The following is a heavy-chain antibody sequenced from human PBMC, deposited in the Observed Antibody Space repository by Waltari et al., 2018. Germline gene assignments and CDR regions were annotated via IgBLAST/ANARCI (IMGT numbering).Heavy chain of an antibody. V-gene: IGHV4-59*01. J-gene: IGHJ4*02. Sequence: QVQLQESGPGLVKPSETLSLTCSVSGDSINNYSWNWIRQPPGKELEWIGYVAYNGKTNYNPSLKSRVTISVDTSKTQFSLKVTSVTAADTAVYYCGRSYDFWSGYPVEYWGPGSLVTVSS. CDR3: GRSYDFWSGYPVEY. D-gene: IGHD3-3*01. CDR1: GDSINNYS. CDR2: VAYNGKT.